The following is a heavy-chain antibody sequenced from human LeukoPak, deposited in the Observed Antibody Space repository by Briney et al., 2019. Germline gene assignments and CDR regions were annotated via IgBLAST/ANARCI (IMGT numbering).Heavy chain of an antibody. V-gene: IGHV3-30-3*01. J-gene: IGHJ4*02. D-gene: IGHD6-13*01. CDR2: ISYDGSNK. CDR3: ARDDTLLSSWTAEGSDY. Sequence: GRSLRLSCAASGFTFSSYAMHWVRQAPGKGLEWVAVISYDGSNKYYADSVKGRFTISRDNSKNTLYLQMNSLRAEDTAVYYCARDDTLLSSWTAEGSDYWGQGTLVTVSS. CDR1: GFTFSSYA.